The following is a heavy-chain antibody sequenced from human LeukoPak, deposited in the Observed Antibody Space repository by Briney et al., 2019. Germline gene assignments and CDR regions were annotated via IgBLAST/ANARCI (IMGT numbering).Heavy chain of an antibody. CDR2: MNPNSGNT. V-gene: IGHV1-8*03. D-gene: IGHD3-3*01. CDR3: ARGFSQRTSQILRFLEWLSYPYYFDY. CDR1: GYTFTSYD. Sequence: ASVKVSCKASGYTFTSYDSNWVRQATGQGLEWMGWMNPNSGNTGYAQKFQGRVTITRNTSISTAYMELSSLRSEDTAVYYCARGFSQRTSQILRFLEWLSYPYYFDYWGQGTLVTVSS. J-gene: IGHJ4*02.